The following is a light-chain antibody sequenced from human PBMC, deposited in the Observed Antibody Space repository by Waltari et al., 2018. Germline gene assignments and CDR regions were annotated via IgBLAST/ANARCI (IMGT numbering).Light chain of an antibody. CDR3: QTWGFGIEV. J-gene: IGLJ3*02. CDR2: VNSDGSH. V-gene: IGLV4-69*01. Sequence: QLVLTQPPSASASLGASVKPTCTLSIGHSDYAIAWHQQQPRKGPRYLMRVNSDGSHKKGDVIPDRFSGSSSGAERFLTISSLQSEDEADYFCQTWGFGIEVFGGGTKLTVL. CDR1: IGHSDYA.